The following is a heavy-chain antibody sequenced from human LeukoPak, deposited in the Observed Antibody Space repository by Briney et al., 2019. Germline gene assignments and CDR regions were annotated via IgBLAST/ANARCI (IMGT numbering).Heavy chain of an antibody. V-gene: IGHV4-30-2*01. CDR2: IYHSGST. D-gene: IGHD3-9*01. CDR3: ARGPSYYDILTGWGYYYYGMDV. CDR1: GGSISSGGYS. Sequence: PSQTLSLTCAVYGGSISSGGYSWSWIRQPPGKGLEWIGYIYHSGSTYYNPSLKSRVTISVDRSKNQFSLKLSSVTAADTAVYYCARGPSYYDILTGWGYYYYGMDVWGQGTTVTVSS. J-gene: IGHJ6*02.